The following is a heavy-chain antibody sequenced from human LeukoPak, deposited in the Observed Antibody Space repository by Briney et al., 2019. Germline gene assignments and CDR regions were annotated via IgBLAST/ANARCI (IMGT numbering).Heavy chain of an antibody. Sequence: GRSLRLSCAASGFTFSSYGMHWVREAPGKGLEWVAVISYDGSNKYYADSVKGRSTISRDNSKNTLYLQMNSLRAEDTAVYYCAKRGGKGKYYFDYWGQGTLVTVSS. CDR3: AKRGGKGKYYFDY. CDR1: GFTFSSYG. J-gene: IGHJ4*02. D-gene: IGHD3-10*01. CDR2: ISYDGSNK. V-gene: IGHV3-30*18.